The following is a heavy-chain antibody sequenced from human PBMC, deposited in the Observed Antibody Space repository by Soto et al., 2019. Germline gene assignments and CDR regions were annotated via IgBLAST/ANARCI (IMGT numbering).Heavy chain of an antibody. CDR1: GYTFTSYA. CDR3: ARDYLSSKPSLSYFDY. J-gene: IGHJ4*02. CDR2: INAGNGNT. D-gene: IGHD4-4*01. V-gene: IGHV1-3*01. Sequence: ASVKVSCKASGYTFTSYAMHWVRQAPGQRLEWMGWINAGNGNTKYSQKFQGRVTITRDTSTSTVYMELSSLRSEDTAVYYCARDYLSSKPSLSYFDYWGQGALVTVSS.